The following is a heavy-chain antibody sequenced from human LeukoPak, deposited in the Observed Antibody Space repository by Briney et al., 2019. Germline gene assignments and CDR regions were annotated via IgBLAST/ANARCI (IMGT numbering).Heavy chain of an antibody. V-gene: IGHV3-20*04. Sequence: GGSLRLSCAASGFTFDDFGMRWVRQGPGKGLEWVSGINWNGGSTGYADSVKGRFTISRDNAKKSLYLQMNSLRAEDTALYYCARAPMTTVTTIDYWGQGTLVTVSS. CDR1: GFTFDDFG. J-gene: IGHJ4*02. CDR2: INWNGGST. D-gene: IGHD4-17*01. CDR3: ARAPMTTVTTIDY.